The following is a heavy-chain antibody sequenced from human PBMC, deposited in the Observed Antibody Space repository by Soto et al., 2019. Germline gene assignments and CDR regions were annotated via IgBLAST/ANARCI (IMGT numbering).Heavy chain of an antibody. Sequence: SETLSLTCTVSGGSISSYYWSWIRQPPGKGLEWIGYIYYSGSTNYNPSLKSRVTISVDTSKNQFSLKLSSVTAADTAVYYCAGHRRFLEWSPPYYYYMDVWGKGTTVTVSS. D-gene: IGHD3-3*01. V-gene: IGHV4-59*08. CDR1: GGSISSYY. CDR3: AGHRRFLEWSPPYYYYMDV. CDR2: IYYSGST. J-gene: IGHJ6*03.